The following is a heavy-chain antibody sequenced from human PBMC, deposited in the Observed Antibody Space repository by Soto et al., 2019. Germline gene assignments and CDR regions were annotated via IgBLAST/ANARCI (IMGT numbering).Heavy chain of an antibody. J-gene: IGHJ6*02. Sequence: DVQLLESGGGLVQPGGSLRLSCAASGFTFSRYDMSWVRQAPGKGLEWVSGIHSSGGSTYYAGSMKGRFTISRDNSKNTLYLQMNSLRAEDTAVYYCAKVGYGDYVGYYGMDVWGQGTTVTVSS. CDR1: GFTFSRYD. CDR3: AKVGYGDYVGYYGMDV. D-gene: IGHD4-17*01. V-gene: IGHV3-23*01. CDR2: IHSSGGST.